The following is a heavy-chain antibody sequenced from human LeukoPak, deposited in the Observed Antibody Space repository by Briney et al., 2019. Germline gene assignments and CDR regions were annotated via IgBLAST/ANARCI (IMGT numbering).Heavy chain of an antibody. CDR2: ISSNGDST. CDR1: GFTFTNYA. CDR3: ARDHCSSPTCPSAFDI. Sequence: GGSLRLSCAASGFTFTNYAIHWVRQAPGKGLEYVSAISSNGDSTYYANSVKGRFTISRDNSKNTLYLQMGSLRPEDMAVYYCARDHCSSPTCPSAFDIWGQGTMVTVSS. J-gene: IGHJ3*02. V-gene: IGHV3-64*01. D-gene: IGHD2-2*01.